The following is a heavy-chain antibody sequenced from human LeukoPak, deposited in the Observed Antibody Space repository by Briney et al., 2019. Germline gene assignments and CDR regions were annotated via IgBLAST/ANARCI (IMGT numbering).Heavy chain of an antibody. CDR3: ARGEGGLLYYFDY. V-gene: IGHV4-34*01. Sequence: SETLSLTCAVYGGSFSGYYWSWIRQPPGKGLEWIGEINHSGSTNYNPSLKSRVTISVDTSKNQFSLKLSSVTAADTAVYYCARGEGGLLYYFDYWGQGALVTVSS. J-gene: IGHJ4*02. D-gene: IGHD2/OR15-2a*01. CDR2: INHSGST. CDR1: GGSFSGYY.